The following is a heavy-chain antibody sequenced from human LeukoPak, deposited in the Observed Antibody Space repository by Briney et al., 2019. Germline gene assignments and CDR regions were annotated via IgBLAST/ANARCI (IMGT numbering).Heavy chain of an antibody. CDR3: ARDIGSGAVTYFDY. CDR1: GGSFSGYY. J-gene: IGHJ4*02. Sequence: SETLSLTCAVYGGSFSGYYWSWIRQPPGKGLEWIGEINHSGSTNYNPSLKSRVTISVDTSKNQFSLKLSSVTAADTAVYYRARDIGSGAVTYFDYWGQGTLVTVSS. V-gene: IGHV4-34*01. D-gene: IGHD3-10*01. CDR2: INHSGST.